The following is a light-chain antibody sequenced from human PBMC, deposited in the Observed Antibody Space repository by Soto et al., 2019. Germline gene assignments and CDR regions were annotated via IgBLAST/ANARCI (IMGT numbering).Light chain of an antibody. J-gene: IGKJ5*01. Sequence: EIAMTKSPATLSVSLGERATLSCRASQYISNNLAWYQQRPGQAPSLLIYGASTRATGVPARFSGSGSGTDFLLSISGLQSEDSAVYYCQQYNHWSSITFGQGTRLEIK. CDR3: QQYNHWSSIT. CDR2: GAS. CDR1: QYISNN. V-gene: IGKV3-15*01.